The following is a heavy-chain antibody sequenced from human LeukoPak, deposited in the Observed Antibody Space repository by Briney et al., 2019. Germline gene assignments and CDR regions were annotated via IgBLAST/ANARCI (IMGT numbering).Heavy chain of an antibody. Sequence: ASVKVSCKASGYTFTSYDINWVRQATGQGLEWMGWMNPNSGNIGYAQKFQGRVTITRNTSISTAYMELSSLRSEDTAVYYCARGGLPIYYYYMDVWGKGTTVTISS. CDR3: ARGGLPIYYYYMDV. CDR1: GYTFTSYD. D-gene: IGHD3-16*01. V-gene: IGHV1-8*03. CDR2: MNPNSGNI. J-gene: IGHJ6*03.